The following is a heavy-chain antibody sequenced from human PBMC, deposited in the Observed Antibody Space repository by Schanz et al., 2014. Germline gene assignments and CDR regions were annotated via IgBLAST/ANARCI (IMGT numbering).Heavy chain of an antibody. D-gene: IGHD3-10*01. V-gene: IGHV3-15*01. CDR1: GFTFNYAW. CDR3: TTPDYYGSGSYSDAFDI. CDR2: IKSETDGGTT. Sequence: EVQLVESGGGLVKPGGSLRLSCAASGFTFNYAWMNWVRQAPGKGLEWVARIKSETDGGTTDYAAPVQGRFTISRDDSKITLYLQMNSLKTEDTAVYYCTTPDYYGSGSYSDAFDIWGQGTVVTVSS. J-gene: IGHJ3*02.